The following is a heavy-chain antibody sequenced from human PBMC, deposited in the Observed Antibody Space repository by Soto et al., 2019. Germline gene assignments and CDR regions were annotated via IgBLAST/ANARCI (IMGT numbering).Heavy chain of an antibody. CDR1: GAPLSSGRW. V-gene: IGHV4-4*02. D-gene: IGHD6-19*01. CDR3: ARNHQTGWCVIED. CDR2: VYHTGST. J-gene: IGHJ4*02. Sequence: QVQLQESGPGLVKPSGTMSLTCAVSGAPLSSGRWWSWVRQAPGKGLEWIGEVYHTGSTNYSPSLKSRLTISVEKSKNQFSLKLTSVTAADTAVYYCARNHQTGWCVIEDWGQGTLVTVSS.